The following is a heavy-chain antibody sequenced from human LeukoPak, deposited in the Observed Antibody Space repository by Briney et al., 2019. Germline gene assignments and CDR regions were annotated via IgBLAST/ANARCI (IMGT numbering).Heavy chain of an antibody. CDR3: TRGSSSQYFQY. CDR1: GYTFTSYG. Sequence: ASVKVSCKASGYTFTSYGISWVRQAPGQGLEWLGWISAYSGNTNYAQKVQGRVTMTTDASTNTAYMELASLRPDDTAIYYCTRGSSSQYFQYWGQGTLVTVFS. V-gene: IGHV1-18*01. CDR2: ISAYSGNT. J-gene: IGHJ1*01. D-gene: IGHD6-6*01.